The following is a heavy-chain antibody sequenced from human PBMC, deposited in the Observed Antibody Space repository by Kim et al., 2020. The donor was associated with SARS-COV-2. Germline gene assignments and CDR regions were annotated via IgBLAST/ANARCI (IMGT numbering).Heavy chain of an antibody. CDR3: ARELTDGDIES. CDR2: T. D-gene: IGHD7-27*01. Sequence: TYYADSVKGRFTISRDNSKTTLYLQLISLTAEATAVYYGARELTDGDIESWGQGTLVTVSS. J-gene: IGHJ4*02. V-gene: IGHV3-53*01.